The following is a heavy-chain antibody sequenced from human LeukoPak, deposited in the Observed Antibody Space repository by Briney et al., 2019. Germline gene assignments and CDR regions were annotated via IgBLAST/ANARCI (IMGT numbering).Heavy chain of an antibody. J-gene: IGHJ4*02. CDR2: ISGSGGST. D-gene: IGHD4-17*01. CDR1: GFTFSSYA. CDR3: AKLLTVTKDY. V-gene: IGHV3-23*01. Sequence: PGGSLRLSCAASGFTFSSYAMSWVRQAPGKGLEWVSAISGSGGSTYYADSVKGRFTISRDKSRNTLYLQMNSLRAEDTAVYYCAKLLTVTKDYWGQGTLVTVSS.